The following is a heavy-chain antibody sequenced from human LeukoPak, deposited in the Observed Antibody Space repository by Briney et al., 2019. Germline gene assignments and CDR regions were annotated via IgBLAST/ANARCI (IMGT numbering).Heavy chain of an antibody. D-gene: IGHD6-6*01. J-gene: IGHJ4*02. Sequence: SETLSLTCTVSGYSISSGYYWGWIRQPQGKGLEWIGSIYHSGSTYYNPSLKSRVTISVDTSKNQFSLKLSSVTAADTAVYYCARDPVPWYSSSSGLDYWGQGTLVTVSS. CDR3: ARDPVPWYSSSSGLDY. CDR1: GYSISSGYY. V-gene: IGHV4-38-2*02. CDR2: IYHSGST.